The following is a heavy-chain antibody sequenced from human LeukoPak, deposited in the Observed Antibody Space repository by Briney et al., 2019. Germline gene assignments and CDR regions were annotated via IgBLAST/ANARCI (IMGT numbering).Heavy chain of an antibody. CDR1: GYTFTGYY. CDR3: ARDRVAAAAGPNWFDP. Sequence: ASVKVSCKASGYTFTGYYMHWVRQAPGQGLEWMGWINPNSGGTNYARKFQGRVTMTRDTSISTAYMELSRLRSDDTAVYYCARDRVAAAAGPNWFDPWGQGTLVTVSS. J-gene: IGHJ5*02. D-gene: IGHD6-13*01. V-gene: IGHV1-2*02. CDR2: INPNSGGT.